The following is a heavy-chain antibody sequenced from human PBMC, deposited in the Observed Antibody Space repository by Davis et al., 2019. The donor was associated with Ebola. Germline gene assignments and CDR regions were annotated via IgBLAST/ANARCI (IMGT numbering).Heavy chain of an antibody. CDR2: VILKSGAT. CDR1: GYTFTDYN. CDR3: ARGHNYAHEY. Sequence: ASVTVSCKASGYTFTDYNIHWMRQAPGQGLEWLGRVILKSGATNYAQKFQGRVTMTRDTSISTVHMELSSLRYDDTADYYCARGHNYAHEYWGQGTLVTVSS. V-gene: IGHV1-2*06. J-gene: IGHJ4*02. D-gene: IGHD4-11*01.